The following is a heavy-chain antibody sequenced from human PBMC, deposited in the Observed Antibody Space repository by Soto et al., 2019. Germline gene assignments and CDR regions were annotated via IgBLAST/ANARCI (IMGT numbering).Heavy chain of an antibody. D-gene: IGHD2-2*01. CDR2: IYYSGST. CDR3: ARVPDR. Sequence: SETLSLTCTVSGGSINSGDYYWSWIRQSPGKGLEWIGYIYYSGSTYYNPPLRRRVTISIDTSKNHFFLNLSSVTAADTAVYYCARVPDRWGQGTLVT. J-gene: IGHJ5*02. CDR1: GGSINSGDYY. V-gene: IGHV4-30-4*01.